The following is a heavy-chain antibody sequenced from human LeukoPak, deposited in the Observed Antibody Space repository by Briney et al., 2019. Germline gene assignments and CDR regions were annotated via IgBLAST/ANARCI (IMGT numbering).Heavy chain of an antibody. V-gene: IGHV4-4*07. CDR3: AREYSSSRALDY. D-gene: IGHD6-13*01. CDR2: VYSSGAT. Sequence: SETLSLTCTVSGDSISSSVWSWIRQPAGKGLEWIGRVYSSGATNCNPALKSRVTMSVDTSKNQLSLNLTSVTAADTAVYYCAREYSSSRALDYWGQGTLVTVSS. J-gene: IGHJ4*02. CDR1: GDSISSSV.